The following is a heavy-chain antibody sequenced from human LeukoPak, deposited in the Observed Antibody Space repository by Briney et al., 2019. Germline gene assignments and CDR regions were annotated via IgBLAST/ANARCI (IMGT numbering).Heavy chain of an antibody. CDR1: GFTFSSYA. J-gene: IGHJ3*02. CDR3: LVAATLGLGAFDI. CDR2: ISGSGGST. D-gene: IGHD2-15*01. V-gene: IGHV3-23*01. Sequence: GGSLRLSCAAPGFTFSSYAMSWVRQAPGKGLEWVSAISGSGGSTYYADSVKGRFTISRDNSKNTLYLQMNSLRAEDTAVYYCLVAATLGLGAFDIWGQGAMVTVSS.